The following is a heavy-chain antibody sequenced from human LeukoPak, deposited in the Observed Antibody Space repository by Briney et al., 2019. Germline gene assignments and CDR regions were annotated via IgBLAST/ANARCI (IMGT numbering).Heavy chain of an antibody. Sequence: GKSLRLSCAASGFTFSSHAMHWVRQAPGKGLEWVAAISRDGSNKYYADSVTGRFTISRDNSKNTLYLQVNSLKTEDSAVYYCASLQPGVHIIEVFDHGGQGTQVTVSS. CDR2: ISRDGSNK. D-gene: IGHD5-18*01. CDR3: ASLQPGVHIIEVFDH. CDR1: GFTFSSHA. J-gene: IGHJ4*02. V-gene: IGHV3-30*04.